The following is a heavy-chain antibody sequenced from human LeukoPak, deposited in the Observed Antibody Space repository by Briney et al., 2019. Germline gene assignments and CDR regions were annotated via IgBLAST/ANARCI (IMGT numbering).Heavy chain of an antibody. V-gene: IGHV3-23*01. D-gene: IGHD6-19*01. Sequence: PGGSLRLSCAASGFTFSSYAMSWVRQAPGKGLEWVSAISGSGGSTYYADSVKGRFTFSRDNSKNTLYLQMNSLRAEDTAVYYCANEGHSSGCPSRFDPWGQGTLVTVSS. CDR2: ISGSGGST. J-gene: IGHJ5*02. CDR1: GFTFSSYA. CDR3: ANEGHSSGCPSRFDP.